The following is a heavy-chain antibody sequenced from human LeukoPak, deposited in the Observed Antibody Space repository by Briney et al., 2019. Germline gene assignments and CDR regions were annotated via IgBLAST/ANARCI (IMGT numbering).Heavy chain of an antibody. V-gene: IGHV4-34*01. CDR3: ARGTILLVVVAATGWFDT. J-gene: IGHJ5*02. CDR1: GFTFSSFA. Sequence: GSLRLSCAASGFTFSSFAMNWVRQAPGKGLEWIGEINHSGSTNYNPSLKSRVTISVDTSKNQFSLKLRSVTAADTAVYYCARGTILLVVVAATGWFDTWGQGTLVTVSS. CDR2: INHSGST. D-gene: IGHD2-15*01.